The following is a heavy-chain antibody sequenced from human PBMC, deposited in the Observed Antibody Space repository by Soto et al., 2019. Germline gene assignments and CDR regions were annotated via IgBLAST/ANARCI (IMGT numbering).Heavy chain of an antibody. Sequence: QVHLVQSGAEVKKPGSSVKVSCKASGGTFSSYAISWVRQAPGQGLEWMGGIIPIFGTANYAQKFQGRVTITADESTSTAYMELSSLRSEDTAVYYCARGDIVVVPAAITYYYYYGMDVWGQGTTVTVSS. CDR2: IIPIFGTA. J-gene: IGHJ6*02. V-gene: IGHV1-69*01. CDR3: ARGDIVVVPAAITYYYYYGMDV. CDR1: GGTFSSYA. D-gene: IGHD2-2*01.